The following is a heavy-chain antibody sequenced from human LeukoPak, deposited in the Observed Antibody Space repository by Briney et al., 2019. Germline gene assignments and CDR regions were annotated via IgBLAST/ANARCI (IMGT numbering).Heavy chain of an antibody. D-gene: IGHD5-24*01. Sequence: SVKVSCKASGGTFSSYAISWVRQAPGQGLEWMGRIIPILGIANYAQKFQGRVTITADKSTSTAYMELSSLRSEDTAVYYCARFVGWLHYSHAFDIWGQGTMVTVSS. CDR3: ARFVGWLHYSHAFDI. V-gene: IGHV1-69*04. CDR2: IIPILGIA. CDR1: GGTFSSYA. J-gene: IGHJ3*02.